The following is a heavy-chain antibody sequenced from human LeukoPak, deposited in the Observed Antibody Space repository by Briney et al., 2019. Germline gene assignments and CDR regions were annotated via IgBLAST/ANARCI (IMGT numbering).Heavy chain of an antibody. CDR1: GFTFRSYG. Sequence: GGSLRLSCAASGFTFRSYGMHWVRQAPGKGLEWVAVIWYDGSNKYYADSVKGRFTISRDNSKNTLYLQMNSLRAEDTAVYYCARGQAYCGGDCYPPFDYWGQGTLVTVSS. V-gene: IGHV3-33*01. CDR3: ARGQAYCGGDCYPPFDY. J-gene: IGHJ4*02. CDR2: IWYDGSNK. D-gene: IGHD2-21*02.